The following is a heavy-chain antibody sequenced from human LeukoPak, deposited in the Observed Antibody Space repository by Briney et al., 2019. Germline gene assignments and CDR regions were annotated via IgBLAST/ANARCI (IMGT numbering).Heavy chain of an antibody. CDR3: ARDLPDQGAN. J-gene: IGHJ1*01. CDR1: GLTVSSNY. CDR2: MYRSDAT. Sequence: PGGSLRLSCAAAGLTVSSNYMSWARQAPGKGLEWVSVMYRSDATYYADSVKGRFTMSRDISKNTVYLQMDSLRSEGTAVYYCARDLPDQGANWGQGTLVIVSS. D-gene: IGHD1-14*01. V-gene: IGHV3-53*01.